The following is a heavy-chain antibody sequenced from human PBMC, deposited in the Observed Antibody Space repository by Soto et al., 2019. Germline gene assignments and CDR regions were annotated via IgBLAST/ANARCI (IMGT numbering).Heavy chain of an antibody. Sequence: HPAWSLKISCAASGLSFSSYWMYWFRQAPGKGLVWVSGISGDGGSTTHADPVKGRFTISRDNAKNTLYLQMNTLRVEDMALYYCARAGLYASGESWGQGTLVTVSS. J-gene: IGHJ4*02. V-gene: IGHV3-74*01. D-gene: IGHD2-2*02. CDR3: ARAGLYASGES. CDR2: ISGDGGST. CDR1: GLSFSSYW.